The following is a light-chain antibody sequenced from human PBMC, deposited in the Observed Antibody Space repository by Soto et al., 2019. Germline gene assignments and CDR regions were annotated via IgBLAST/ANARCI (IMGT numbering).Light chain of an antibody. V-gene: IGLV2-14*03. CDR2: AVS. CDR3: ISYTDRQSYL. Sequence: QSVLTQPASVSGSPGQSITISCSGTSSDIGSYNHVAWYRQFPGKSPKLMIYAVSDRPSGVSDRFSGSKSGITASLTISGLQTEDDADYYCISYTDRQSYLFGTGTKV. J-gene: IGLJ1*01. CDR1: SSDIGSYNH.